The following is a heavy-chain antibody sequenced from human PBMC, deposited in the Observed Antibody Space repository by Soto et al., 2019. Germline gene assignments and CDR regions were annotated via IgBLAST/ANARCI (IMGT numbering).Heavy chain of an antibody. Sequence: PSETLSLTCTVSGGSISSGDYYWSWIRQPPGKGLEWIGYIYYSGSTYYNPSLKSRVTISVDTSKNQFSLKLSSVTAADTAVYYCARRRRYYDSSGYYYVHYVDYWGQGTLVTVSS. D-gene: IGHD3-22*01. CDR3: ARRRRYYDSSGYYYVHYVDY. CDR1: GGSISSGDYY. J-gene: IGHJ4*02. V-gene: IGHV4-30-4*01. CDR2: IYYSGST.